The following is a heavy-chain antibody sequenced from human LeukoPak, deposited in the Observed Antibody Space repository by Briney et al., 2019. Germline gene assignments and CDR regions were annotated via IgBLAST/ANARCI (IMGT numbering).Heavy chain of an antibody. D-gene: IGHD6-19*01. CDR2: IYYSGST. CDR1: GGSISSYY. V-gene: IGHV4-59*01. J-gene: IGHJ2*01. CDR3: ARSRPSSGWYFYWYFDL. Sequence: SSETLSLTCTVSGGSISSYYWSWIRQPPGKGLEWIGYIYYSGSTNYNPSLKSRVTISVDTSKNQFSLKLSSVTAADTAVYYCARSRPSSGWYFYWYFDLWGRGTLVTVSS.